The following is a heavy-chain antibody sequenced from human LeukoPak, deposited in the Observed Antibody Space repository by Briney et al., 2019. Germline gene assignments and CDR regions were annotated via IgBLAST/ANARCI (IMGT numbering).Heavy chain of an antibody. Sequence: GGALRLSCAASGFTFSSYAKSWVRQSPGKGLELVSGISASSDSIYYTDSVKRRFTISRDNSKNTRYLQMNSLRAEDTAVYYCAKDSWDIVVVPDVMVDYWGQGTLVTVSS. J-gene: IGHJ4*02. CDR2: ISASSDSI. CDR1: GFTFSSYA. CDR3: AKDSWDIVVVPDVMVDY. D-gene: IGHD2-2*01. V-gene: IGHV3-23*01.